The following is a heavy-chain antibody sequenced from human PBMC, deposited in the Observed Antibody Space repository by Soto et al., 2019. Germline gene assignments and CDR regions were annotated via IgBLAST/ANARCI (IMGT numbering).Heavy chain of an antibody. D-gene: IGHD5-18*01. J-gene: IGHJ4*02. V-gene: IGHV4-59*08. Sequence: QVQLQESGPGLVKPSETLSLTCTVSGGSISSYYWSWIRQPPGKGLEWIGYIYYSGSTNSNPSLXMXVXLXXDTPKTQFSLKLSSVTAADTAVYYCARRYGSCFDYWGQGPLVTVSS. CDR1: GGSISSYY. CDR3: ARRYGSCFDY. CDR2: IYYSGST.